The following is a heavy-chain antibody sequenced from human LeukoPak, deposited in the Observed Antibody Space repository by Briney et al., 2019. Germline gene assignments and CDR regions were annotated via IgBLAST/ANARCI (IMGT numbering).Heavy chain of an antibody. CDR3: AKEVRRYFDWLLFRYFDY. Sequence: GGSLRLSCAASGFTFSSYWMSWVRQAPGKGLEWVANIKQDGSDKYYVDSVKGRFTISRDNAKNSLYLQMNSLRAEDTAVYYCAKEVRRYFDWLLFRYFDYWGQGTLVTVSS. J-gene: IGHJ4*02. V-gene: IGHV3-7*03. CDR1: GFTFSSYW. D-gene: IGHD3-9*01. CDR2: IKQDGSDK.